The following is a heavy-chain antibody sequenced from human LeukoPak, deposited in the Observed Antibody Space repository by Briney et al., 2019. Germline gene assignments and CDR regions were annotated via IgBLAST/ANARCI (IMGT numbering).Heavy chain of an antibody. V-gene: IGHV4-34*01. CDR2: INHSGST. Sequence: PSETLSLTCAVYGGSFSGYYWSWIRQPPGKGLEWIGEINHSGSTNYNPSLKSRVTISVDTSKNQFSLKLSSVTAADTAVYYCARNYHCNGGSCYNSRRKSNWFDPWGQGTLVTVSS. CDR3: ARNYHCNGGSCYNSRRKSNWFDP. D-gene: IGHD2-15*01. CDR1: GGSFSGYY. J-gene: IGHJ5*02.